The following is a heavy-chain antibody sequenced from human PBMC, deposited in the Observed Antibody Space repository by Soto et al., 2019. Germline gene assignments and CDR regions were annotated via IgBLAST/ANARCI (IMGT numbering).Heavy chain of an antibody. CDR3: ARGHDYGGNRDAFDI. Sequence: QVQLQESGPGLVKPSQTLSLTCTVSGGSISSGGYYWSWIRQHPGKGLEWIGYIYYSGSTYYNPSLKIRVTISVDTSNNQFSLKLSSVTAADTAVYYCARGHDYGGNRDAFDIWGQGTMVTVSS. J-gene: IGHJ3*02. CDR1: GGSISSGGYY. V-gene: IGHV4-31*03. CDR2: IYYSGST. D-gene: IGHD4-17*01.